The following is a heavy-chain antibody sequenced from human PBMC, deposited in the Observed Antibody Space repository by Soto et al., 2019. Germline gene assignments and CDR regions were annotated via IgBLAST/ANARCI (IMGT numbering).Heavy chain of an antibody. D-gene: IGHD3-3*01. Sequence: SETLSLTCTVSGGSISSYYWSWIRQPPGKGLEWIGYIYYSGSTNYNPSLKSRVTISVDTSKNQFSPKLSSVTAADTAVYYCARTIFGDYYYGMDVWGQGTTVTVSS. CDR2: IYYSGST. CDR1: GGSISSYY. J-gene: IGHJ6*02. V-gene: IGHV4-59*01. CDR3: ARTIFGDYYYGMDV.